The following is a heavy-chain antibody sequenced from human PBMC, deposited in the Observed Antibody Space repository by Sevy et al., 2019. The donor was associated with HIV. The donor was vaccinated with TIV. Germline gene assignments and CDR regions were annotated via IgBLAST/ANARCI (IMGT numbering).Heavy chain of an antibody. D-gene: IGHD6-6*01. CDR3: ARFSSSSAFDY. CDR2: ISTYNGYT. CDR1: GYAFSNYD. V-gene: IGHV1-18*04. J-gene: IGHJ4*02. Sequence: ASVKVSCKASGYAFSNYDINWVRQAPGQGLDWMGWISTYNGYTSFAQKLQGRVTMTTDTSTDTAYIELRSLRSDDTAIYFCARFSSSSAFDYWGQGTLVTVSS.